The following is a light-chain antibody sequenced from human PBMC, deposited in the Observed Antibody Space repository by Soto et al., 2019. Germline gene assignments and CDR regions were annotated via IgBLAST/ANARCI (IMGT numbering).Light chain of an antibody. V-gene: IGLV1-40*01. J-gene: IGLJ1*01. CDR3: QSFDSSLRVYV. CDR2: NNL. CDR1: SSNFGAGYE. Sequence: QSVSTQPPSVSGAPGQRVTISCTGSSSNFGAGYEVHWYKQLPGAAPTLVIFNNLNRPSGVPERFSGSKSGTSASLVISGLQAEDEADYYCQSFDSSLRVYVFGSGTKVTVL.